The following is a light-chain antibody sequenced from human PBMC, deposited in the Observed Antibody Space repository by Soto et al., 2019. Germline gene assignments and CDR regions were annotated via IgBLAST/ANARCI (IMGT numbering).Light chain of an antibody. CDR3: QQANSFPFT. V-gene: IGKV1-12*02. CDR1: QGISSW. Sequence: DLQMTQSPSSVSASVGARVTITCRARQGISSWLAWYQQTPGKAPKLLIYAASSLQSGVPSRFSGSGSGTDFTLTISRLQPEDFASCYCQQANSFPFTFGGGTKVEIK. CDR2: AAS. J-gene: IGKJ4*01.